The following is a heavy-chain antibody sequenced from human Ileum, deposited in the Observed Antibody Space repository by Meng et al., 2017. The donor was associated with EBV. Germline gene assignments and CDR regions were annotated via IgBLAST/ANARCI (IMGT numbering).Heavy chain of an antibody. J-gene: IGHJ5*02. Sequence: QSQESGPGLVQPSQSLSLSCVIPGDSVSSDKTAWNWIRQSPSRGLEWLGRTYRRSRWYYDYALSVKSRINISPDTSKNQVSLQLNSVTDEDTGIYYCATSRIAKFDRWGQGTLVTVSS. CDR3: ATSRIAKFDR. CDR2: TYRRSRWYY. V-gene: IGHV6-1*01. CDR1: GDSVSSDKTA.